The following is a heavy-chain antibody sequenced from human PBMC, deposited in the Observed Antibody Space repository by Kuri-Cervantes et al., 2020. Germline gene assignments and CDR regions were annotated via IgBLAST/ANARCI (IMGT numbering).Heavy chain of an antibody. J-gene: IGHJ3*01. D-gene: IGHD2-8*01. Sequence: SETLSLTCEVSGDSIRSDHLWTWVRQPPGKGLEWIGEAQHSGTTNYNPSLESRVTLSIDKSLKQFYLEFTSVSAADTAVYFCVSGVFDVWGPGRLVTVSS. V-gene: IGHV4-4*02. CDR1: GDSIRSDHL. CDR3: VSGVFDV. CDR2: AQHSGTT.